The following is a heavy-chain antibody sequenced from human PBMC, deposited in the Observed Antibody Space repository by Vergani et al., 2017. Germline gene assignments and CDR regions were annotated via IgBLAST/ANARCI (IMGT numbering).Heavy chain of an antibody. D-gene: IGHD3-3*01. Sequence: EVQLVESGGGLVQPGGSLRLSCAASGFTVSSNYMSWVRQAPGKGLEWVSVIYSGGSTYYADSEKGRFTISRHNSKNTLYLQMNSLRAEDTAVYYCARGRFLEWLGSFDIWGQGTMVTVSS. CDR2: IYSGGST. J-gene: IGHJ3*02. V-gene: IGHV3-53*04. CDR1: GFTVSSNY. CDR3: ARGRFLEWLGSFDI.